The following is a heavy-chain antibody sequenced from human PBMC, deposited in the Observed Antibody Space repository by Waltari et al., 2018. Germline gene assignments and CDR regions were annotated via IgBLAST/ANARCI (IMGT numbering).Heavy chain of an antibody. CDR1: GYIFSTYG. J-gene: IGHJ4*02. CDR3: ARDDADSSNFGGF. V-gene: IGHV1-18*01. Sequence: QLVQSGAEVKKPGASVKVSCKASGYIFSTYGITWVRKAPGQGLEWMGWIYPYSGNTKYEQSRQGRVTLTTDTSTTTAYMEIRSLRSDDTAIYYCARDDADSSNFGGFWGQGTLVTVSS. CDR2: IYPYSGNT. D-gene: IGHD6-13*01.